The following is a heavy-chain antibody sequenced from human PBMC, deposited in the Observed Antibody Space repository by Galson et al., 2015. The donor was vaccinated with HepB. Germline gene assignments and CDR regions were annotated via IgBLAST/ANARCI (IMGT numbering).Heavy chain of an antibody. D-gene: IGHD3-10*01. Sequence: LSLTCTVSGGSISSAGYYWSWMRQPPGQGLEVIGFIYYSGTTYYSPSLKSRVTMSVDTSKNQLSLRLTSVTAADTAVYFCVRTTIVRGIMWGQGTSVTVS. CDR1: GGSISSAGYY. CDR3: VRTTIVRGIM. J-gene: IGHJ4*01. CDR2: IYYSGTT. V-gene: IGHV4-30-4*01.